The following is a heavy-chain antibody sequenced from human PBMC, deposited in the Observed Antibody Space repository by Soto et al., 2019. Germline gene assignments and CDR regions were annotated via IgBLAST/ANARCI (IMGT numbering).Heavy chain of an antibody. V-gene: IGHV1-69*01. CDR3: ARVGDHTNP. Sequence: QVPLVQSGAEVQNPGSSVKVSCTASGRTFSRFAISWVRQAPGQGLEWMGGIIPMLGTTNYAQKFQGRVTITADDSTSTAHLELTNLRFEDTAVYYCARVGDHTNPWGQGTLVTVSS. J-gene: IGHJ5*02. CDR2: IIPMLGTT. D-gene: IGHD3-16*01. CDR1: GRTFSRFA.